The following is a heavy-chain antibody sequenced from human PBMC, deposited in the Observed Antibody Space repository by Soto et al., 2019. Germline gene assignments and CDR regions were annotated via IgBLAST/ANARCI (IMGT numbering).Heavy chain of an antibody. J-gene: IGHJ4*02. CDR2: IYWDDDK. CDR3: AHRVLRAVFGLVTTTAIYFDF. CDR1: GFSLTTSGVG. Sequence: QITLNESGPTVVKPTETLTLTCTFSGFSLTTSGVGVGWVRQSPGKAQEWLAFIYWDDDKRYSTSLKSRLTITTDTSKNQVVLTMANVDPADTATYYCAHRVLRAVFGLVTTTAIYFDFWGQGTPVVVSS. D-gene: IGHD3-3*01. V-gene: IGHV2-5*02.